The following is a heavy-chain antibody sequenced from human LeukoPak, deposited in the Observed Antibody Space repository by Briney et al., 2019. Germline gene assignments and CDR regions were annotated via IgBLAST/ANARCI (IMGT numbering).Heavy chain of an antibody. CDR3: AREGDSGYVDY. J-gene: IGHJ4*02. CDR1: GGSFSGYY. CDR2: INHSGST. Sequence: SETLSLTCAVYGGSFSGYYWSWIRQPPGKGLEWIGEINHSGSTNYNPSLKSRVTISVDTSKNQFSLKLSSVTAADTAVYYCAREGDSGYVDYWGQGTLVTVSS. D-gene: IGHD6-13*01. V-gene: IGHV4-34*01.